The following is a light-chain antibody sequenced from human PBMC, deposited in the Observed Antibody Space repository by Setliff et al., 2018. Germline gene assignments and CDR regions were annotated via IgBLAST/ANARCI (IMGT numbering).Light chain of an antibody. J-gene: IGLJ1*01. CDR3: SSYAGSYTSLYV. CDR2: DVS. CDR1: SSDVGGYNY. Sequence: QSVLTQPASVSGSPGQSITISCTGTSSDVGGYNYVSWYQQHPGKAPKLMIYDVSKRPSGVSNRFSGSKSGNTASLTISGLQAEDEADYYCSSYAGSYTSLYVFGTGTKVTVL. V-gene: IGLV2-14*01.